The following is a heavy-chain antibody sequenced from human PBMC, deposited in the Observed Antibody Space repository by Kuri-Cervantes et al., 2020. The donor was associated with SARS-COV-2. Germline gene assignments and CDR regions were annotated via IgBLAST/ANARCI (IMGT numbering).Heavy chain of an antibody. J-gene: IGHJ5*02. CDR1: GFTLINYG. V-gene: IGHV1-18*01. CDR3: ARRSRGARWFDP. D-gene: IGHD3-16*01. CDR2: INGYNGNT. Sequence: ASVKVSCKASGFTLINYGIRWVRQAPGQGLEWMGWINGYNGNTKYAQNLQGRVTMTTDTSTNTAYMELRSLRSDDTAMYYCARRSRGARWFDPWGQGTLVTVSS.